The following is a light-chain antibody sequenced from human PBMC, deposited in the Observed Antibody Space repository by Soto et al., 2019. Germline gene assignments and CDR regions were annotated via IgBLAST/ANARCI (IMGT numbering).Light chain of an antibody. J-gene: IGLJ1*01. CDR3: SSYTSSSSYV. Sequence: QSALTQPASVSGSPGQSITISCTGTSSDVGGYKYVSWYQQHPDKAPKLIIYEVTNRPSGISNRLSGSKSGNTASLTISGLQAEDEADYYCSSYTSSSSYVFGTGTKVTDL. CDR2: EVT. V-gene: IGLV2-14*01. CDR1: SSDVGGYKY.